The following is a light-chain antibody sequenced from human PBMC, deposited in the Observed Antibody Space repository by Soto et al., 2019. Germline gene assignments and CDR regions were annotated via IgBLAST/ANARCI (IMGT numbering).Light chain of an antibody. J-gene: IGLJ2*01. V-gene: IGLV3-1*01. CDR3: QAWDSSTPVV. CDR1: NLGDKY. CDR2: QDT. Sequence: SYELTQPPSVSVSPGQTASITCSGDNLGDKYACWYQQKPGQSPVLVIYQDTKRPSGIPERFAGSKSENTATLTISGTQAIDEADYYCQAWDSSTPVVFGGGTKLTVL.